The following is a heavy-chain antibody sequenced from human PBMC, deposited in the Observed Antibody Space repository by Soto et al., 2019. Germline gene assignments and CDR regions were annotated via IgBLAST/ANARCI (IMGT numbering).Heavy chain of an antibody. V-gene: IGHV4-39*01. CDR1: GGSISRSSYY. Sequence: PTETLSLTFTVSGGSISRSSYYWGWIRQPPGKGLEWIGSIYYSGSTYYNPSLKSRVTISVDTSKNQFSLKLSSVTAADTAVYYCASSINPTYYDFWSGYHPLNYFDYWGQGTLVTVSS. D-gene: IGHD3-3*01. CDR2: IYYSGST. J-gene: IGHJ4*02. CDR3: ASSINPTYYDFWSGYHPLNYFDY.